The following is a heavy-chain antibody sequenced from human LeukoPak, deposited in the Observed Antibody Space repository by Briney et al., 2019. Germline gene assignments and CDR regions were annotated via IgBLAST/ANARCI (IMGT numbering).Heavy chain of an antibody. CDR3: ARGPMHRNFGGSAYYYGMDV. Sequence: ASVKVSCKASGYTFTSYGISWVRQAPGQGLEWMGWISAYNGNTNHAQKLQGRVTMTTDTSTSTAYMELRSLRSDDTAVYYCARGPMHRNFGGSAYYYGMDVWGQGTTVTVSS. D-gene: IGHD3-10*01. CDR2: ISAYNGNT. V-gene: IGHV1-18*01. J-gene: IGHJ6*02. CDR1: GYTFTSYG.